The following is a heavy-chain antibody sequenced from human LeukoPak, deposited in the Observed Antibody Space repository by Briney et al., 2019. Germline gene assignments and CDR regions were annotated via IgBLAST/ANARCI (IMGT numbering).Heavy chain of an antibody. CDR3: ARGVKNYNILTGYSSSYYFDY. D-gene: IGHD3-9*01. Sequence: SETLSLTCTVCSRSISSSSYYWGWIRQPPGKGLEWIGSIYYSGSTYYNPSLKSRVTISVDTSKNQFSLKLSSVTAADTAVYYCARGVKNYNILTGYSSSYYFDYWGQGTLVTVSS. CDR2: IYYSGST. J-gene: IGHJ4*02. V-gene: IGHV4-39*01. CDR1: SRSISSSSYY.